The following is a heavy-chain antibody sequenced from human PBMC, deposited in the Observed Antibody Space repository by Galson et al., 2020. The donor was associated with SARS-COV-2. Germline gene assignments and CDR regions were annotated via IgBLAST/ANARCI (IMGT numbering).Heavy chain of an antibody. J-gene: IGHJ3*01. CDR2: ILCNDDQ. D-gene: IGHD3-9*01. Sequence: SRPTLVKPTQTLTLTCTFSGFSLTTEREGLGWIRQPPGKALEWLAVILCNDDQRYSPSLKSRLTSTRDTPKNQVVLTMTGLDAVDTGTYYWADTRRYMGRESLDVWGQGTMGIVCS. CDR1: GFSLTTEREG. CDR3: ADTRRYMGRESLDV. V-gene: IGHV2-5*01.